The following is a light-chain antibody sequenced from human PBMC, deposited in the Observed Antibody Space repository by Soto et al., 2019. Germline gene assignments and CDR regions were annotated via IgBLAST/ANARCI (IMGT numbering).Light chain of an antibody. CDR2: WAS. V-gene: IGKV4-1*01. Sequence: DIVMTQSPLSLPFTPGYPSSISCISSQNVLDSSNNKNYLAWYQQKPGQPPKLLIYWASTRESGVPARFSGSGSGTDFTLTISSLQAEDVAVYYCQQIYSFSWTFGQGTKVDIK. CDR3: QQIYSFSWT. J-gene: IGKJ1*01. CDR1: QNVLDSSNNKNY.